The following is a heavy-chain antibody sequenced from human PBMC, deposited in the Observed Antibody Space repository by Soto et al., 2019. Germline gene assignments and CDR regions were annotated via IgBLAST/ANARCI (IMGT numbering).Heavy chain of an antibody. CDR1: GFTFSSYG. J-gene: IGHJ6*02. V-gene: IGHV3-33*01. Sequence: SLRLSCAASGFTFSSYGMHWVRQAPGKGLEWVAVIWYDGSNKYYADSVKGRFTISRDNSKNTLYLQMNSLRAEDTAVYYCARTVVPAANYYYYGMDVWGQGTTVTVSS. CDR2: IWYDGSNK. D-gene: IGHD2-2*01. CDR3: ARTVVPAANYYYYGMDV.